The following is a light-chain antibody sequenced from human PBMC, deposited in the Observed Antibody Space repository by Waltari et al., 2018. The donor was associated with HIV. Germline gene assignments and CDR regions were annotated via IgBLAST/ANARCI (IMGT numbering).Light chain of an antibody. CDR2: WTS. CDR1: QSVLSSSKNKNC. CDR3: QQYYLAPLT. V-gene: IGKV4-1*01. J-gene: IGKJ4*01. Sequence: DIVMTQSPDSLAVALGEGATINCKSSQSVLSSSKNKNCLAWYQQKPGQPPKLLIYWTSTRESGVPDRFSGRGSGTDFTLPISSLQAEDVAVYYCQQYYLAPLTFGGGTKVVLK.